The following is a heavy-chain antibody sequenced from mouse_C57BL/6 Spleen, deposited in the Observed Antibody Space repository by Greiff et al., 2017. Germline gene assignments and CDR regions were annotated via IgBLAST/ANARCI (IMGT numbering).Heavy chain of an antibody. CDR2: ISSGSSTI. V-gene: IGHV5-17*01. CDR1: GFTFSDYG. Sequence: EVKLVESGGGLVKPGGSLKLSCAASGFTFSDYGMHWVRQAPEKGLEWVAYISSGSSTIYYADTVKGRFTISRDNAKNTLFLQMTSLRSEDTAMYYCAMNWDAGFAYWGQGTLVTVSA. D-gene: IGHD4-1*01. J-gene: IGHJ3*01. CDR3: AMNWDAGFAY.